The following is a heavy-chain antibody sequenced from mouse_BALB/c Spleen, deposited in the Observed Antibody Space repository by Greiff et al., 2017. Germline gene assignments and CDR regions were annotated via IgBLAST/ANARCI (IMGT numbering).Heavy chain of an antibody. J-gene: IGHJ4*01. CDR3: ARSTQLGLRGNAMDY. CDR1: GYTFTSYV. D-gene: IGHD3-1*01. Sequence: EVKLQESGPELVKPGASVKMSCKASGYTFTSYVMHWVKQKPGQGLEWIGYINPYNDGTKYNEKFKGKATLTSDKSSSTAYMELSSLTSEDSAVYYCARSTQLGLRGNAMDYWGQGTSVTVSS. V-gene: IGHV1-14*01. CDR2: INPYNDGT.